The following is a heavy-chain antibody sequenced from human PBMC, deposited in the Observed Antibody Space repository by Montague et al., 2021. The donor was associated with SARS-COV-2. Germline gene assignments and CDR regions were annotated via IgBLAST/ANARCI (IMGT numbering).Heavy chain of an antibody. CDR3: ARHHSATLPADY. CDR2: ISDSGST. D-gene: IGHD2-15*01. Sequence: SETLSLICTVSGGSISSFYWSWFRQPPGKGLEWIGYISDSGSTNYNPSLTSRVTMSVDTSKNQFSLKVNSVTAADTAVYYCARHHSATLPADYWGQGTLVTVSS. V-gene: IGHV4-59*08. J-gene: IGHJ4*02. CDR1: GGSISSFY.